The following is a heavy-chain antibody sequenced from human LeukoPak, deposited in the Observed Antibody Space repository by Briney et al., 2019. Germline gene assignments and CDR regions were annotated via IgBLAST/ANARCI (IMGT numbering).Heavy chain of an antibody. CDR2: INPNSGVT. D-gene: IGHD3-3*02. Sequence: ASVKVSCKASGYTFNRHYMRWVRQAPGLGLEWMGWINPNSGVTESAQKYQGRVTMTRDTSISTAYMELTSLKSDDTAVYYCARDLGSIFGVVMKRWGQGTLVTVSS. J-gene: IGHJ4*02. CDR1: GYTFNRHY. V-gene: IGHV1-2*02. CDR3: ARDLGSIFGVVMKR.